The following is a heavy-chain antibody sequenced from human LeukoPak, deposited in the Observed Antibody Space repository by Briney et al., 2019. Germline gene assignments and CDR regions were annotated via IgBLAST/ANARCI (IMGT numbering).Heavy chain of an antibody. CDR3: AREGSSSWYQPYYYYYYGMDV. CDR1: GGSISSYY. J-gene: IGHJ6*02. CDR2: IYSSGST. V-gene: IGHV4-4*07. Sequence: SETLSLTCTVSGGSISSYYWSWIRQPAGKGLEWIGRIYSSGSTNYNPSVKSRLTMSVDTSKNQFSLKLSSVTAADTAVYYCAREGSSSWYQPYYYYYYGMDVWGQGTTVTVSS. D-gene: IGHD6-13*01.